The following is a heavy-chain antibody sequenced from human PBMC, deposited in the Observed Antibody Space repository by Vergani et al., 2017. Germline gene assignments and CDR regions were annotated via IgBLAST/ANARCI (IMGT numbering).Heavy chain of an antibody. CDR1: GGSFSGYY. CDR3: ARDLDVPPYNWFDP. Sequence: QVQLQQWGAGLLKPSETLSLTCAVYGGSFSGYYWSWIRQPPGKGLEWIGEINHSGSTNYNPSLKSRVTISVDTSKNQFSLRLTSVTAADTAVYYCARDLDVPPYNWFDPWGQGILVTVSS. J-gene: IGHJ5*02. D-gene: IGHD3-10*02. CDR2: INHSGST. V-gene: IGHV4-34*01.